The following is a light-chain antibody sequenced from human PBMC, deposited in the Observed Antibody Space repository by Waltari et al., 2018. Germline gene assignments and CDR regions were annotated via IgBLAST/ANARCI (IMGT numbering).Light chain of an antibody. CDR2: DVR. CDR3: SSYTSRSTLV. Sequence: QSSLTQPAPVPGSPGQSIPISCTGTSSAVGGYNYVSWYQPHPDKAPQLMIYDVRNLPSGVSNRSAGSTTGHTASLTISLLQAEDEGDYYCSSYTSRSTLVFGGGTKLTVL. V-gene: IGLV2-14*01. CDR1: SSAVGGYNY. J-gene: IGLJ2*01.